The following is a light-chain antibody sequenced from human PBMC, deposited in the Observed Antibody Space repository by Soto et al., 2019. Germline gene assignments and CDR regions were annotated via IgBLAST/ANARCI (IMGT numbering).Light chain of an antibody. CDR1: QSVSSY. CDR3: QQYDVWPPWT. V-gene: IGKV3-15*01. Sequence: IVLTQSPATLSLSPGERATLSCGASQSVSSYLAWYQQKPGLAPRLVIYAASTRATGIPARFSGSGSGTEFTLSISSLQSEDFAVYYCQQYDVWPPWTFGQGTKVDIK. J-gene: IGKJ1*01. CDR2: AAS.